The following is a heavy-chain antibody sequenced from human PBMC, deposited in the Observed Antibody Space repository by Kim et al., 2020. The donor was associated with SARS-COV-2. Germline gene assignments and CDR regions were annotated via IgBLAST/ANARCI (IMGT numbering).Heavy chain of an antibody. CDR1: GFTFSSYG. V-gene: IGHV3-33*01. CDR2: IWYDGSNK. Sequence: GGSLRLSCAASGFTFSSYGMHWVRQAPGKGLEWVAVIWYDGSNKYYADSVKGRFTISRDNSKNTLYLQMNSLRAEDTAVYYCARDWEGVGATLSWYFDLWGRGTLVTVSS. J-gene: IGHJ2*01. CDR3: ARDWEGVGATLSWYFDL. D-gene: IGHD1-26*01.